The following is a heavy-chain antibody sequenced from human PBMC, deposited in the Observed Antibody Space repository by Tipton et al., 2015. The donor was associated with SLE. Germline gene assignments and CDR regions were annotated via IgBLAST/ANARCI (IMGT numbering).Heavy chain of an antibody. CDR2: LSTSGNT. J-gene: IGHJ4*02. D-gene: IGHD3-10*01. CDR1: GGSFSGYY. CDR3: VRRSKYYYASGSYRVPLYYFDY. V-gene: IGHV4-59*10. Sequence: LRLSCAVYGGSFSGYYWSWIRQPAGKGLEWIGHLSTSGNTDYNPSLKSRVTISVDTSKNQFSLNLSSVTAADTAVYYCVRRSKYYYASGSYRVPLYYFDYWGQGTLVTVSS.